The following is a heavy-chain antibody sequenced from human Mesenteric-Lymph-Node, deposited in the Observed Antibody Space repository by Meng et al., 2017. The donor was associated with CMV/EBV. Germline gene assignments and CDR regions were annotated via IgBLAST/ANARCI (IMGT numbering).Heavy chain of an antibody. CDR3: ARGRRGCSTSAERCRFRFDP. V-gene: IGHV1-2*02. J-gene: IGHJ5*02. Sequence: GYYMHWVRRAPGQGLEWMGWINPNSGGTNYAQKFQGRVTMTRDTSISTAYLEVSGLRSEDTGVYYCARGRRGCSTSAERCRFRFDPWGQGTLVTVSS. CDR2: INPNSGGT. CDR1: GYY. D-gene: IGHD2-2*01.